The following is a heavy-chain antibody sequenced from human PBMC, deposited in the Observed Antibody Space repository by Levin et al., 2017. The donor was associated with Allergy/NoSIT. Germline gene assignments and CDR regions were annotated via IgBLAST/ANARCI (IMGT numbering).Heavy chain of an antibody. CDR3: AKDFVDVLRYFDWFPDAFDI. V-gene: IGHV3-23*01. CDR2: ISGSGGST. Sequence: GGSLRLSCAASGFTFSSYAMSWVRQAPGKGLEWVSAISGSGGSTYYADSVKGRFTISRDNSKNTLYLQMNSLRAEDTAVYYCAKDFVDVLRYFDWFPDAFDIWGQGTMVTVSS. D-gene: IGHD3-9*01. CDR1: GFTFSSYA. J-gene: IGHJ3*02.